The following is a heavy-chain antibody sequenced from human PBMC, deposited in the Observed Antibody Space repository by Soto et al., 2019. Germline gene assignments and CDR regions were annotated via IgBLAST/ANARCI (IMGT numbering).Heavy chain of an antibody. CDR1: GFTFSSYG. CDR2: ISYDGSNK. J-gene: IGHJ6*02. CDR3: AKVSSTGTRHYYYGMDV. V-gene: IGHV3-30*18. Sequence: GGSLSLSCAASGFTFSSYGTHWVRQAPGKGLEWVAVISYDGSNKYYADSVKGRFTISRDNSKNTLYLQMNSLRAEDTAVYYGAKVSSTGTRHYYYGMDVWGQGTTVTVSS. D-gene: IGHD4-17*01.